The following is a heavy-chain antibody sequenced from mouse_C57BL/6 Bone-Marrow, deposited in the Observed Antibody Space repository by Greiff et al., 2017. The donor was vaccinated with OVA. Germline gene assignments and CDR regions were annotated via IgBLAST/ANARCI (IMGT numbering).Heavy chain of an antibody. D-gene: IGHD3-2*02. Sequence: EVQLQQSGPELVKPGASVKIPCKASGYTFTDYNMDWVKQSHGKSLEWIGDINPNNGGTIYNQKFKGKATLTVDKSSSTAYMELRSLTSADTAVYYCARSQLRLRLAYWGQGTLVTVSA. CDR1: GYTFTDYN. V-gene: IGHV1-18*01. J-gene: IGHJ3*01. CDR3: ARSQLRLRLAY. CDR2: INPNNGGT.